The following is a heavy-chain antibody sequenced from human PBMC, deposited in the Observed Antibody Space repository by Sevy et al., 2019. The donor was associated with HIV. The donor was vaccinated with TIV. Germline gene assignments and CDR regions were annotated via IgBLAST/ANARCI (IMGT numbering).Heavy chain of an antibody. J-gene: IGHJ4*02. V-gene: IGHV3-48*02. CDR1: GFTFSISD. D-gene: IGHD3-10*01. CDR2: ISSRSSTI. CDR3: ASGSNHKNFDY. Sequence: GGSLRLPCAASGFTFSISDMNWVRQAPGKGLEWVSFISSRSSTIYYADSVKGRFTISRDNAKNALYLQMNSLRDDDTAVYYCASGSNHKNFDYWGQGTLVTVSS.